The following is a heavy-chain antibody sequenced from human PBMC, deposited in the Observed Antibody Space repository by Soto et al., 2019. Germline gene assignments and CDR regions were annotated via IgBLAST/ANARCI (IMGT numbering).Heavy chain of an antibody. Sequence: ASVQVSCKASGFTFTNYYMHWVRQAPGQGLEWMGILNPTDGTTTYAEKFRGRVTMTRDTSTSTVYLELSSLTSEDTAVFYCARAPPNDGWFDPWGQGTLVTVSS. J-gene: IGHJ5*02. CDR2: LNPTDGTT. CDR1: GFTFTNYY. D-gene: IGHD1-1*01. CDR3: ARAPPNDGWFDP. V-gene: IGHV1-46*01.